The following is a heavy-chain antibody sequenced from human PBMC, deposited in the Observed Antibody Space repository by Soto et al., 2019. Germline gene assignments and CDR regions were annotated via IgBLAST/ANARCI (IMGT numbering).Heavy chain of an antibody. CDR1: GYTFTSYY. CDR3: ARPLRFLEWLLPSPYYYYGMDV. CDR2: INPSGGST. Sequence: ASVKVSFKASGYTFTSYYMHWVRQAPGQGLEWMGIINPSGGSTSYAQKFQGRVTMTRDTSTSTVYMELSSLRSEDTAVYYCARPLRFLEWLLPSPYYYYGMDVWGQGTTVTVSS. D-gene: IGHD3-3*01. V-gene: IGHV1-46*01. J-gene: IGHJ6*02.